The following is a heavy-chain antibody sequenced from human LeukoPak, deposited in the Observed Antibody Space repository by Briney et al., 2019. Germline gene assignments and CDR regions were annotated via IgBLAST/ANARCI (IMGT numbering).Heavy chain of an antibody. J-gene: IGHJ6*02. Sequence: ASVKVSCKASGYTVTSHYMHWVRQAPGQGLEWMGILNPSGGSTSYAQKSQGRATLTRATSTSTVYMELSSLRSEDTAVYYCASVYNYGMDVWGQGTTVTVSS. CDR3: ASVYNYGMDV. CDR2: LNPSGGST. V-gene: IGHV1-46*01. CDR1: GYTVTSHY.